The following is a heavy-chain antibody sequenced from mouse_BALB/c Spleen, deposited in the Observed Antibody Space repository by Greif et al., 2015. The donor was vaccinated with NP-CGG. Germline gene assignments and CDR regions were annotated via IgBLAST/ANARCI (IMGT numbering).Heavy chain of an antibody. CDR2: IDPENGNT. D-gene: IGHD2-1*01. CDR3: APAGNYPYAMDY. CDR1: GFNIKDYY. V-gene: IGHV14-1*02. Sequence: EVQLQQSGAELVRPGALVKLSCKASGFNIKDYYMHWVKQRPEQGLEWIGWIDPENGNTIYDPKFQGKASITADTSSNTAYLRLSSLTSEDTAVYYCAPAGNYPYAMDYWGQGTSVTVSS. J-gene: IGHJ4*01.